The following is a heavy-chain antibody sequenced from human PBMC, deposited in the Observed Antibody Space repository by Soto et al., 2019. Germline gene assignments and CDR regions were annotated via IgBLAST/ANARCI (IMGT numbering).Heavy chain of an antibody. Sequence: QVQLHQWGAGLLRPSGTLSLTCAVYGGSFSGYYWTWIRQPPGKGLEWIGEIIHSGRAYYNPSLKSRVTISVDTSKNQLSLSLTSVTAADTAVYYCARGTSAARLGYWGQGTLVTVSS. CDR3: ARGTSAARLGY. D-gene: IGHD6-6*01. CDR1: GGSFSGYY. V-gene: IGHV4-34*01. CDR2: IIHSGRA. J-gene: IGHJ4*02.